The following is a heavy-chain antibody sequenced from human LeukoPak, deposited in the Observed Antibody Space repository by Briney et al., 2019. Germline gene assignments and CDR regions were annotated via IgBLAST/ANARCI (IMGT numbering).Heavy chain of an antibody. CDR2: ITATGGI. Sequence: GGSLRLSCAASTFAFSSYAMTCVRQAPGKGLEWVSSITATGGISYAASVKGRFTISRDNSKSTLSLQMNSLRAEDTAVYYCTKDPNGDYVGAFDFWGQGTMVTVSS. D-gene: IGHD3-16*01. CDR1: TFAFSSYA. V-gene: IGHV3-23*01. J-gene: IGHJ3*01. CDR3: TKDPNGDYVGAFDF.